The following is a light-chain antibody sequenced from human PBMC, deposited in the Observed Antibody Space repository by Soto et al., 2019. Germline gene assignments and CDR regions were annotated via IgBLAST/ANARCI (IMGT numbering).Light chain of an antibody. Sequence: EIAMTQSPATLSMSPGEGATLSCRASQSVSRNLAWYQQKPGQTPRLLIYGASTRATGIPARFSGSGSGTEFTLTISSLQSEDFAVYYCKEYNNWPWRFGQGTKV. CDR3: KEYNNWPWR. J-gene: IGKJ1*01. CDR1: QSVSRN. CDR2: GAS. V-gene: IGKV3-15*01.